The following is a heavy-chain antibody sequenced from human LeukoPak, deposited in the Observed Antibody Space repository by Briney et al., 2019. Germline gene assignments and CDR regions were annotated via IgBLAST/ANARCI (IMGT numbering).Heavy chain of an antibody. J-gene: IGHJ4*02. CDR3: AREAGTSTQYYFDY. CDR1: GFTFSSYG. CDR2: ISYDGSNK. V-gene: IGHV3-30*03. D-gene: IGHD6-13*01. Sequence: QPGGSLRLSCAASGFTFSSYGIHWVRQAPGKGLEWVAVISYDGSNKYYADSVKGRFTISRDNSKNTLYLQMSSLRAEDTAVYYCAREAGTSTQYYFDYWGQGTLVTVSS.